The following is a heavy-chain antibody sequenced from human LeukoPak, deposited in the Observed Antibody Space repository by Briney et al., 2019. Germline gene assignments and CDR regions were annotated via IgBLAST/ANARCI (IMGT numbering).Heavy chain of an antibody. J-gene: IGHJ4*02. D-gene: IGHD6-13*01. CDR2: INPNSGGT. Sequence: ASLKVSCKASGYTFTGYFMHWVRQAPGQGLEWMGWINPNSGGTNYAQKFQGRVIMTRDTSISTAYIELSRLRSDDTAVYYCARDLDGSSGCDYWGQGTLVTVSS. CDR3: ARDLDGSSGCDY. V-gene: IGHV1-2*02. CDR1: GYTFTGYF.